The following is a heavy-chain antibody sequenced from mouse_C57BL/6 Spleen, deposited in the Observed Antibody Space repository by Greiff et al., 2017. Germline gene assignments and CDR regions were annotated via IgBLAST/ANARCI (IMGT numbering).Heavy chain of an antibody. CDR2: IYPGDGDT. CDR3: ARGDGYYFFDY. D-gene: IGHD2-3*01. Sequence: VKLQQSGPELVKPGASVKISCKASGYAFSSSWMNWVKQRPGKGLEWIGRIYPGDGDTNYNGKFKGKATLTADKSSSTAYMQLSSLTSEDSAVYFCARGDGYYFFDYWGQGTTLTVSS. V-gene: IGHV1-82*01. J-gene: IGHJ2*01. CDR1: GYAFSSSW.